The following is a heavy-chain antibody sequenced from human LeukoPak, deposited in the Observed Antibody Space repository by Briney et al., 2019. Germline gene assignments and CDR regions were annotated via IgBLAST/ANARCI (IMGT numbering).Heavy chain of an antibody. D-gene: IGHD1-26*01. V-gene: IGHV1-69*13. Sequence: GASVKVSSRASGGTFSSYAISWVRQAPGQGLEWMGGIIPIFGTANYAQKFQGRVTIIADESTSTAYMELSSLRSEDTAVYYCARGVVGATTGAYSFDYWGRGTLVTVSS. CDR3: ARGVVGATTGAYSFDY. J-gene: IGHJ4*02. CDR2: IIPIFGTA. CDR1: GGTFSSYA.